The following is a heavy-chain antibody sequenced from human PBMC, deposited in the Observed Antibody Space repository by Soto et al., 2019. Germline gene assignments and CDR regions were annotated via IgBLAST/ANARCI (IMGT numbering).Heavy chain of an antibody. CDR3: ARGDIVVNGPFDF. V-gene: IGHV3-30-3*01. CDR1: GFIFSNYA. CDR2: ISNDGSNK. Sequence: QVQLVESGGGVVQPGGSLRLSCAVSGFIFSNYAMYWVRQAPGKGPDWVAVISNDGSNKDYADSVKGRFTISRDNSKNTLYLQMNRLKVEDTAMYYCARGDIVVNGPFDFWGQGTLVTVSS. J-gene: IGHJ4*02. D-gene: IGHD3-22*01.